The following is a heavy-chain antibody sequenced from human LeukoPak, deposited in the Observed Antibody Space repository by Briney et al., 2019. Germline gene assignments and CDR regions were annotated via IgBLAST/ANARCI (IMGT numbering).Heavy chain of an antibody. CDR1: GGTFSSYA. J-gene: IGHJ5*02. CDR3: AREMGDYVSRNWFDP. V-gene: IGHV1-69*13. CDR2: IIPIFGTA. D-gene: IGHD4-17*01. Sequence: SVKVSCKASGGTFSSYAISWVRQAPGQGLEWMGGIIPIFGTANYAQKFQGRVTITADESTSTAYMELSSLRSEGTAVYYCAREMGDYVSRNWFDPWGQGTLVTVSS.